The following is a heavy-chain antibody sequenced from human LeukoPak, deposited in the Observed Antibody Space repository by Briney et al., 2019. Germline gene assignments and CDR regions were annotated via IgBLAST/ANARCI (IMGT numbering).Heavy chain of an antibody. V-gene: IGHV4-4*09. CDR1: GGSISSYY. J-gene: IGHJ6*03. CDR2: IYCSGST. CDR3: ARGADFWSGYRTYYMDV. D-gene: IGHD3-3*01. Sequence: SETLSLTCTVSGGSISSYYWSWIRQPPGKGLEWIGYIYCSGSTYYNPSLKSRVTISVDTSKNQFSLKLSSVTAADTAVYYCARGADFWSGYRTYYMDVWGKGTTVTVSS.